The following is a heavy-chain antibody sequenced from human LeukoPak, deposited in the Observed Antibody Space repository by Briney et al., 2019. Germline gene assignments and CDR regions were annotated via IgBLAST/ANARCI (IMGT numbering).Heavy chain of an antibody. CDR1: GFTFSSYG. D-gene: IGHD4-23*01. CDR3: TTDRGGPKY. CDR2: IRSKASGGTT. Sequence: PGGSLRLSCAASGFTFSSYGMSWVRQAPGKGLEWVGFIRSKASGGTTEFAASVKGRFIISRDDSKSIAYLQMNDLETEDTAVYYCTTDRGGPKYWGQGTLVTVSS. V-gene: IGHV3-49*04. J-gene: IGHJ4*02.